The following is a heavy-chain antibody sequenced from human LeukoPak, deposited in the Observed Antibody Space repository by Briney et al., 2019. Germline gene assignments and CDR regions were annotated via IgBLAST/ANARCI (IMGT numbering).Heavy chain of an antibody. J-gene: IGHJ4*02. CDR2: INHNGQT. D-gene: IGHD4-17*01. CDR3: ARGSTVTTHWHY. V-gene: IGHV4-34*01. Sequence: SETLSLTCAAYGDSFRGYYWTWIRHPPGKGLEWIGQINHNGQTNYNPSLKSRVIISVDTSKNQFSLKVSSVTAADTAIYYCARGSTVTTHWHYWGQGILVTVSS. CDR1: GDSFRGYY.